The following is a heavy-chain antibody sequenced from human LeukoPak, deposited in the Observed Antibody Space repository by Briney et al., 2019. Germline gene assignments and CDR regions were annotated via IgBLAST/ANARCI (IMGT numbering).Heavy chain of an antibody. V-gene: IGHV1-3*01. J-gene: IGHJ6*02. CDR1: GYTFTSYG. CDR3: AREGMDV. CDR2: INAGNGNT. Sequence: ASVKVSCKASGYTFTSYGISWVRQAPGQRLEWMGWINAGNGNTKYSQKFQGRVTITRDTSASTAYMELSSLRSEDTAVYYCAREGMDVWGQGTTVTVSS.